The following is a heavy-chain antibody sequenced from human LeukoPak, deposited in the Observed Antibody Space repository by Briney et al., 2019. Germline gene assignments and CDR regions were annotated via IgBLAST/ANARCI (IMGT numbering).Heavy chain of an antibody. V-gene: IGHV5-51*01. CDR1: GCTTTSYW. Sequence: GESLKISCKGSGCTTTSYWIGRVGQKPGKSLEWMVIIHPGDSATRYSPSFQGQVNISADKSTNTAYLQWSSVQASDTPTYYCARLGEAVVVPAARPFDYWGQGTLVTVSS. CDR2: IHPGDSAT. J-gene: IGHJ4*02. D-gene: IGHD2-2*01. CDR3: ARLGEAVVVPAARPFDY.